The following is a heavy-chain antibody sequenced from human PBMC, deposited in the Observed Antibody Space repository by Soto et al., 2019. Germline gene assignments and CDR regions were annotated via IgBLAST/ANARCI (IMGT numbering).Heavy chain of an antibody. CDR3: ARPPYGDYVPEYFQH. CDR1: GYSFTSYW. V-gene: IGHV5-51*01. CDR2: IYPGDSDT. D-gene: IGHD4-17*01. Sequence: GESLKISCKGSGYSFTSYWIGWVRQMPGKGLEWMGIIYPGDSDTRYSPSFQGQVTISADKSISTAYLQWSSLKASDTAMYYCARPPYGDYVPEYFQHWGQGTLVTVSS. J-gene: IGHJ1*01.